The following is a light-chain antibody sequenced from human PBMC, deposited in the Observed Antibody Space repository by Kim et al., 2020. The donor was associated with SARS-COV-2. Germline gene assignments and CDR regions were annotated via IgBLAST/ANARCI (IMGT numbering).Light chain of an antibody. CDR3: AAWDDSLSGGV. J-gene: IGLJ2*01. Sequence: GQRVTLSCSGSSSNIGSNYVYWYQQFPGTAPKRLIYRNNQRPSGVPDRFSGSKSGTSASLAISGLRSEDEADYYCAAWDDSLSGGVFGGGTQLTVL. CDR1: SSNIGSNY. V-gene: IGLV1-47*01. CDR2: RNN.